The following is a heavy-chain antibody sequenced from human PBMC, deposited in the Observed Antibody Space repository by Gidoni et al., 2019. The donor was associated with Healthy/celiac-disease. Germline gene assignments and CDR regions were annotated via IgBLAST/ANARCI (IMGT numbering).Heavy chain of an antibody. CDR1: GYTFTGYY. V-gene: IGHV1-2*02. CDR2: INPNSGGT. J-gene: IGHJ4*02. D-gene: IGHD3-10*01. Sequence: QVQLVQSGAEVKKPGASVKVSCKASGYTFTGYYMHWVRQAPGQGLEWMGWINPNSGGTKDGKKFQGRVTMTRETSISTAYMELSRLRSDDTAVYYCARDPSNSYYYGSGSPDYWGQGTLVTVSS. CDR3: ARDPSNSYYYGSGSPDY.